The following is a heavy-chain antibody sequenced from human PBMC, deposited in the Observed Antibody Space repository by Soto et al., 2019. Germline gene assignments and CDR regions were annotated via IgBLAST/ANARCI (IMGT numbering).Heavy chain of an antibody. CDR2: MNTDSGHA. CDR1: GYTFTSYD. V-gene: IGHV1-8*01. J-gene: IGHJ6*03. CDR3: ARVCFWCTGYYYYFIDL. D-gene: IGHD2-8*01. Sequence: ASVKVSCKTSGYTFTSYDMNWVRQAPGQGLEWMGWMNTDSGHAESAQQFQGRVTMTRDTSIRTVYMELSSLRSDDTAVYYCARVCFWCTGYYYYFIDLRGTGTSVTVS.